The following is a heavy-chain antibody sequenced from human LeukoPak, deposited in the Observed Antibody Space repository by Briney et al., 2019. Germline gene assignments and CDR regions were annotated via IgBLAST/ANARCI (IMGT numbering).Heavy chain of an antibody. Sequence: GGSLRLSCAASGFTFSNAWMSWVRQAPGKGLEWVGRIKSKTDGGTTDYAAPVKGRFTISRDDSKNALYLQMNSLKTEDTAVYYCTTLGSVDGSGPIAGDYRGQGTLVTVSS. D-gene: IGHD3-22*01. V-gene: IGHV3-15*01. CDR1: GFTFSNAW. J-gene: IGHJ4*02. CDR2: IKSKTDGGTT. CDR3: TTLGSVDGSGPIAGDY.